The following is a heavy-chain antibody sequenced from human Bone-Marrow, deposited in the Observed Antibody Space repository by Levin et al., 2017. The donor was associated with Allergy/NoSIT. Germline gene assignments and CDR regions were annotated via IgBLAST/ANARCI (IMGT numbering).Heavy chain of an antibody. CDR3: AGGLKSYYFDY. D-gene: IGHD4-23*01. CDR1: EYSFRNRY. CDR2: TRSFHGGT. V-gene: IGHV1-45*02. Sequence: KISCKSSEYSFRNRYLHWVRQAPGQALEWMGWTRSFHGGTKYAQRFEDRVTISWDKSLNTLYMEMSSLRSEDTAIYYCAGGLKSYYFDYWGQGTLVTVSS. J-gene: IGHJ4*02.